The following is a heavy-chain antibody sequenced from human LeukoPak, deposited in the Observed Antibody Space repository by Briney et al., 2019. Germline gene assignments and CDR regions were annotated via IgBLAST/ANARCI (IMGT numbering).Heavy chain of an antibody. CDR3: ASVGYCSSTSCYSLGYYYMDV. CDR1: GYTFTSYY. CDR2: INPNSGGT. J-gene: IGHJ6*03. Sequence: ASVKVSCKASGYTFTSYYMHWVRQAPGQGLEWMGWINPNSGGTNYAQKFQGRVTMTRDTSISTAYMELSRLRSDDTAVYYCASVGYCSSTSCYSLGYYYMDVWGKGTTVTISS. V-gene: IGHV1-2*02. D-gene: IGHD2-2*01.